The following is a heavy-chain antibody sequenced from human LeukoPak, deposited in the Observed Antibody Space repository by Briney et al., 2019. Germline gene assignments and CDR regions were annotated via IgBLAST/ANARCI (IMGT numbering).Heavy chain of an antibody. CDR1: GYTFTSYG. J-gene: IGHJ2*01. D-gene: IGHD6-19*01. V-gene: IGHV1-18*01. Sequence: GASVKVSCKASGYTFTSYGISWVRQAPGQGLEWMGWISAYNGNTNYAQKLQGRVTMTTDTSTSTAYVELRSLRSDGTAVYYCARDRIAVAGISWYFDLWGRGTLVTVSS. CDR3: ARDRIAVAGISWYFDL. CDR2: ISAYNGNT.